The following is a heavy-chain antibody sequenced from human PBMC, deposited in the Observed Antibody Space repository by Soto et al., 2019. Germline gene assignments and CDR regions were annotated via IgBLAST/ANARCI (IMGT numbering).Heavy chain of an antibody. Sequence: QVQLVQSGAEVKKPGSSVKVSCKASGGTFSSYTISWVRQAPGQGLEWMGRIIPIFGIANYAQKFQGRVTITADKSTSTAYMELSSLRSEDTAVYYCAREDVTTSIFFFDYWGQGTLVTVSS. D-gene: IGHD4-17*01. CDR3: AREDVTTSIFFFDY. CDR1: GGTFSSYT. V-gene: IGHV1-69*08. CDR2: IIPIFGIA. J-gene: IGHJ4*02.